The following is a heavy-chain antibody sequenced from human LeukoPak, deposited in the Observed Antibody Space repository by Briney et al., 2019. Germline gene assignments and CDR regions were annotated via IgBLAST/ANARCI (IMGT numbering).Heavy chain of an antibody. J-gene: IGHJ4*02. CDR2: IIPILGIA. CDR1: GGTFTIYA. D-gene: IGHD3-9*01. Sequence: SVKVSCTASGGTFTIYAISWVRQAPGQGLEWMGRIIPILGIANYAQKFQGRVTIAADKSTSTAYMELSSLRSEDTAVYYCARGFEANHFDYWGQGTLVTVSS. V-gene: IGHV1-69*04. CDR3: ARGFEANHFDY.